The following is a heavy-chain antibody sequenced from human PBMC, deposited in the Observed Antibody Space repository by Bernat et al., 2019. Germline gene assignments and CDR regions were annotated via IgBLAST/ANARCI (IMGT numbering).Heavy chain of an antibody. CDR3: ARPRRDYYDSSGGAFDI. V-gene: IGHV3-30*03. CDR2: ISYDGSNK. Sequence: HVQLVESGGGVVQPGRSLRLSCAASGFTFSSYGMHWVRQAPGKGLEWVAVISYDGSNKYYADSVKGRFTISRDNSKNTLYLQMNSLRAEDTAVYYCARPRRDYYDSSGGAFDIWGQGTMVTVSS. CDR1: GFTFSSYG. J-gene: IGHJ3*02. D-gene: IGHD3-22*01.